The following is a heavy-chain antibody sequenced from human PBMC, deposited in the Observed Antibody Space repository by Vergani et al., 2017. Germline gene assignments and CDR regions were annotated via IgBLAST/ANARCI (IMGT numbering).Heavy chain of an antibody. J-gene: IGHJ4*02. CDR3: ANKGFSVAGTSNMYYFDY. Sequence: VQLVESGGGVVQPGGSLRLSCAASGFTFSDYYMSWVRQAPGKGLEWVSAISGSGGSTYYADSVKGRFTISRDNSKNTLYLQMNSLRAEDTAVYYCANKGFSVAGTSNMYYFDYWGQGTLVTVSS. V-gene: IGHV3-23*04. D-gene: IGHD6-19*01. CDR2: ISGSGGST. CDR1: GFTFSDYY.